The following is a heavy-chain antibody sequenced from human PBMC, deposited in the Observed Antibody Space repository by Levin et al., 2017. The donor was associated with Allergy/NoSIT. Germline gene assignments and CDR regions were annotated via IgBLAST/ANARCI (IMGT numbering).Heavy chain of an antibody. V-gene: IGHV3-48*03. CDR3: VRDLTTVRGGMDV. J-gene: IGHJ6*02. Sequence: GESLKISCAASGFDFSRSDMNWVRQAPGQGPEWVSYIRPTSEIIHYADSVKGRFTISRDNRKNSLYLQMNSLRVEDTATYYCVRDLTTVRGGMDVWGQGTTVTVSS. CDR2: IRPTSEII. CDR1: GFDFSRSD. D-gene: IGHD1-1*01.